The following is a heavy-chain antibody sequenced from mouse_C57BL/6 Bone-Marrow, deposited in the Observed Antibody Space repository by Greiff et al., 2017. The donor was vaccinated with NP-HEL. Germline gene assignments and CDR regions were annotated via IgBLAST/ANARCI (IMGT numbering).Heavy chain of an antibody. V-gene: IGHV14-1*01. Sequence: EVQLQQSGAELVRPGASVKLSCTASGFNIKDYYMHWVKQRPEQGLGWIGRIDPEDGDTEYAPKFQGKATMTADTSSNTAYLQLSSLTSEDTAVYYCTTGVLLLRYTYWGQGTLVTVSA. CDR2: IDPEDGDT. J-gene: IGHJ3*01. CDR1: GFNIKDYY. CDR3: TTGVLLLRYTY. D-gene: IGHD1-1*01.